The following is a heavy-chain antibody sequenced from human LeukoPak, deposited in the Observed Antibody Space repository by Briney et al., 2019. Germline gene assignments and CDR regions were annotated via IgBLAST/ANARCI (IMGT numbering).Heavy chain of an antibody. Sequence: SPTPSRSPFPLTVISNYMGWVRHAPGKGLEWVLVISIEGSTPSAASLTGRFTLYKDTPKNTLYLRMICLRAEDTAVYYCVRSGSEIVGFFDIWGQGTMFTVSS. CDR3: VRSGSEIVGFFDI. D-gene: IGHD1-26*01. CDR2: ISIEGST. J-gene: IGHJ3*02. V-gene: IGHV3-53*01. CDR1: PLTVISNY.